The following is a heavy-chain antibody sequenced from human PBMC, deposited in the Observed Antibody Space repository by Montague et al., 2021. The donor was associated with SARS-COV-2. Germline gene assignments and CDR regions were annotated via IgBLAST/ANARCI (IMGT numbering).Heavy chain of an antibody. CDR2: TYYRSKWYN. D-gene: IGHD1-14*01. Sequence: GAISGDSVSSNIAAWNWIRQSPSRGLEWLGRTYYRSKWYNDYAVSVRGRITISPDTSKNQFSLQLNSVTPEDTAVYYCTQERGPGRTTWHYFDYWGQGTLVTVSS. V-gene: IGHV6-1*01. CDR1: GDSVSSNIAA. CDR3: TQERGPGRTTWHYFDY. J-gene: IGHJ4*02.